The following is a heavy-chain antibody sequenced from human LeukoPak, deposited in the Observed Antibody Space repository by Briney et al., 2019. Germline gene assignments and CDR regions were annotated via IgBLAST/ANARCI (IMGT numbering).Heavy chain of an antibody. Sequence: GGSLRLSSAASGFTFSSYSMNWVRRAPGKGLEWVSYIRSSSSTIYYADSVKGRFTISRDNAKNSLYLQMNSLRVEDTAVYYCVRDSGSGSYGIGYWGQGTLVTVSS. V-gene: IGHV3-48*01. CDR3: VRDSGSGSYGIGY. CDR2: IRSSSSTI. J-gene: IGHJ4*02. CDR1: GFTFSSYS. D-gene: IGHD1-26*01.